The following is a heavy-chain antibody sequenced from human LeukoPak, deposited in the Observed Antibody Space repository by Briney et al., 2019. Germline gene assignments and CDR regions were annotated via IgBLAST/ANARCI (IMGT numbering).Heavy chain of an antibody. J-gene: IGHJ4*02. V-gene: IGHV3-20*04. Sequence: GGSLRLSCAASGFTFDDYSMTWVRQAPGKGLEWVSGINWNGGSTGYADSVKGRFTISRDNAKNSLYLQMNSLRAEDTALYYCARSRHSYDSSGSPHYWGQGTLVTVSS. CDR1: GFTFDDYS. CDR3: ARSRHSYDSSGSPHY. CDR2: INWNGGST. D-gene: IGHD3-22*01.